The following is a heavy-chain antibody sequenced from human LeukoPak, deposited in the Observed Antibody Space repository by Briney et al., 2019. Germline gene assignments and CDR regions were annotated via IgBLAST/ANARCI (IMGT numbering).Heavy chain of an antibody. CDR1: GFTFSSYA. V-gene: IGHV3-7*03. J-gene: IGHJ4*02. Sequence: GGSLRLSCAASGFTFSSYAMSWVRQAPGKGLEWVANIKQDGSEKYYVDSVKGRFTISRDNAKNSLYLQMNSLRAEDTAVYYCARSSSGWEDFDYWGQGTLVTVSS. CDR3: ARSSSGWEDFDY. CDR2: IKQDGSEK. D-gene: IGHD6-19*01.